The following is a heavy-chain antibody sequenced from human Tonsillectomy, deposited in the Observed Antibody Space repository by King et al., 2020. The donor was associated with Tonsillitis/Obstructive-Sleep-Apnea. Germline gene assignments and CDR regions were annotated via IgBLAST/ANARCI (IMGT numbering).Heavy chain of an antibody. J-gene: IGHJ5*02. CDR2: IYDGGNT. Sequence: LQLQESGPTLVKPSETLSLTCTVSGASVSRYYWGWIRQSPGKGLEWVGNIYDGGNTNFNPSLSSRASISLDTSKNQFSLSLNSVTAADTAVYYLARVNCPTFSCNRRWFDPWGQGTLVTVSS. CDR3: ARVNCPTFSCNRRWFDP. D-gene: IGHD2/OR15-2a*01. V-gene: IGHV4-59*02. CDR1: GASVSRYY.